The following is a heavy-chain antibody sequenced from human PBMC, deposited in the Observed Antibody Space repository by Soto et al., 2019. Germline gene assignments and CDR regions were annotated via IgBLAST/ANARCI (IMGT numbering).Heavy chain of an antibody. CDR1: GFTFSSYA. CDR2: ISYDGSNK. Sequence: QVQLVESGGGVVQPGRSLRLSCAASGFTFSSYAMHWVRQAPGKGLEWVAVISYDGSNKYYADSVKGRFTISRDNSKNTVYLQMNSLRAEDTAVYYCARGRGSGYQSYFDYWGQGTLVTVSS. CDR3: ARGRGSGYQSYFDY. V-gene: IGHV3-30-3*01. J-gene: IGHJ4*02. D-gene: IGHD3-22*01.